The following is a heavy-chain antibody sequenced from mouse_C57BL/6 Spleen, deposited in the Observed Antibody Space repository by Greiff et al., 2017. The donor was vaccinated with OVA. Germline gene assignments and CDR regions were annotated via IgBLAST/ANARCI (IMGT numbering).Heavy chain of an antibody. V-gene: IGHV5-6*01. D-gene: IGHD2-1*01. CDR3: ARLYGNSYYYAMDY. Sequence: EVNLVESGGDLVKPGGSLKLSCAASGFTFSSYGMSWVRQTPDKRLEWVATISSGGSYTYYPDSVKGRFTISRDNAKNTLYLQMSSLKSEDTAMYDCARLYGNSYYYAMDYWGQGTSVTVSS. CDR1: GFTFSSYG. J-gene: IGHJ4*01. CDR2: ISSGGSYT.